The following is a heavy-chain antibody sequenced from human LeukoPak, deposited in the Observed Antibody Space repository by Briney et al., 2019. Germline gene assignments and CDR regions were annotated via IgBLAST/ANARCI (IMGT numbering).Heavy chain of an antibody. J-gene: IGHJ4*02. Sequence: SETLSLTCAVHGGSFSGYYWSWIRQPPGKGLEWIGEINHSGSTNYNPSLKSRVTISVDTSKNQFSLKLSSVTAADTAVYYCAKERAMVRGVIITPILLPDYWGQGTLVTVSS. CDR1: GGSFSGYY. CDR2: INHSGST. CDR3: AKERAMVRGVIITPILLPDY. V-gene: IGHV4-34*01. D-gene: IGHD3-10*01.